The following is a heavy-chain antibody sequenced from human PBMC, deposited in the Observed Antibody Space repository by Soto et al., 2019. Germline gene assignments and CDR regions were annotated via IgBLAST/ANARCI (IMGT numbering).Heavy chain of an antibody. J-gene: IGHJ5*02. V-gene: IGHV4-38-2*01. CDR3: AIGNPDWSDP. CDR1: GYSISSGLY. D-gene: IGHD1-1*01. Sequence: SETLSLTCAVSGYSISSGLYWGWIRQPPGKGLEWIGTIYRGGITYYNPSLKSRVTISIDTSKNHFSLRLSSVTATDTAVYFCAIGNPDWSDPWGQGTLVTVSS. CDR2: IYRGGIT.